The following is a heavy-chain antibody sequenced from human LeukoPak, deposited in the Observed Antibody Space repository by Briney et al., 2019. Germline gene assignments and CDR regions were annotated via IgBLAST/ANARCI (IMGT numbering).Heavy chain of an antibody. CDR1: GFTFDDYA. J-gene: IGHJ4*02. CDR2: ISWNSGSI. Sequence: GGSLRLSCAASGFTFDDYAMHWVRQAPGKGLEWVSGISWNSGSIGYADSVKGRFTISRDNAKNSLYLQMNSLRAEDTALYYCAKGLGGSGTYYYGSGIDYWGQGTLVTVSS. V-gene: IGHV3-9*01. CDR3: AKGLGGSGTYYYGSGIDY. D-gene: IGHD3-10*01.